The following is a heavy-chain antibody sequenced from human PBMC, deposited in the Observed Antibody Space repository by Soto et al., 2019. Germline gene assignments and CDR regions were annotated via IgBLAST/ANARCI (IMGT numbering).Heavy chain of an antibody. CDR2: VSYRGSAYREST. CDR1: GNSIRSSGYY. J-gene: IGHJ4*02. CDR3: ARLCPRECSSWPTEGLDY. D-gene: IGHD6-13*01. Sequence: WGTLSRTCSVSGNSIRSSGYYWGWIRQPRGKGVEWIGGVSYRGSAYRESTYYNPSLTSRVSISMDTSKNQFSLKLSSVTAADTAVYYCARLCPRECSSWPTEGLDYWGQGTLVTVSS. V-gene: IGHV4-39*01.